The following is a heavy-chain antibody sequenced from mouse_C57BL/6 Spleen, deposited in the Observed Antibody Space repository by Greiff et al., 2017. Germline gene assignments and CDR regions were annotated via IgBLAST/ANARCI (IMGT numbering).Heavy chain of an antibody. Sequence: VQLQQSGAELVRPGASVKLSCTASGFNIKDYYMHWVKQRPEQGLEWIGRIDPEDGDTDYAQKFQGKATMTADTSSNTAYLQLSSLTSEDTAVXYYTTGAYYDYPYYAMDYWGQGTSVTVSA. V-gene: IGHV14-1*01. CDR3: TTGAYYDYPYYAMDY. J-gene: IGHJ4*01. CDR2: IDPEDGDT. CDR1: GFNIKDYY. D-gene: IGHD2-4*01.